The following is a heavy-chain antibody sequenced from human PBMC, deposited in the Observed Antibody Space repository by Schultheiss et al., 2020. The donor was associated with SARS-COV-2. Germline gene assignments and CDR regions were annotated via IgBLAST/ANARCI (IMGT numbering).Heavy chain of an antibody. CDR2: ISSSSSYI. J-gene: IGHJ4*02. CDR1: GFTFSSYS. CDR3: ARDRRDGYKSADY. V-gene: IGHV3-21*04. Sequence: GESLKISCAASGFTFSSYSMNWVRQAPGKGLEWVSSISSSSSYIYYADSVKGRFSISRDNSKNTLYLQMNSLRAEDTAVYYCARDRRDGYKSADYWGQGTLVTVSS. D-gene: IGHD5-24*01.